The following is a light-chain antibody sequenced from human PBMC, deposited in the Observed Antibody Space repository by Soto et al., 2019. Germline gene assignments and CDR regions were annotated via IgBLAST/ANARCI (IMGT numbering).Light chain of an antibody. V-gene: IGKV3-20*01. CDR1: QSVSSRH. J-gene: IGKJ5*01. Sequence: EIVLTQSPGTLSLSPGERATLSCRVSQSVSSRHLAWYQQKPGQAPRLLIYGASNRATGIPDRFSASGSGTDFTLIINSLEPEDFAVYYCQQCVSSPISFGQGTRLEI. CDR3: QQCVSSPIS. CDR2: GAS.